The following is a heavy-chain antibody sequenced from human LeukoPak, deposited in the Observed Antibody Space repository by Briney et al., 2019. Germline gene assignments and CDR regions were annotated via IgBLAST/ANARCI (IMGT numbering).Heavy chain of an antibody. CDR3: ARAGSAYYYDSSGYRIARRAFFDY. CDR1: GGSFSGYY. J-gene: IGHJ4*02. D-gene: IGHD3-22*01. V-gene: IGHV4-34*01. CDR2: INHSGST. Sequence: SETLSLTCAVYGGSFSGYYWSWIRQPPGKGLEWIGEINHSGSTNYNPSLKSRVTISVDTSKNQFSLKLSSVTAADTAVYYCARAGSAYYYDSSGYRIARRAFFDYWGQGTLVTVSS.